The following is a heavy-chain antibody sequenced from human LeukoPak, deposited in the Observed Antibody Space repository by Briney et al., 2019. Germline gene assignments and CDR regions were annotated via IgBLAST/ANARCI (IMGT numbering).Heavy chain of an antibody. V-gene: IGHV4-59*01. CDR2: IHYSGST. Sequence: PSETLSLTCTVSGASISSYYWSWIRQPPGKGLEWIGYIHYSGSTNYNPSLKSRVTISIDTSKNQSSLKLGSVTAADTAVYYCARFYYDSSDYSRSFDYWGQGTLVTVSS. D-gene: IGHD3-22*01. CDR3: ARFYYDSSDYSRSFDY. CDR1: GASISSYY. J-gene: IGHJ4*02.